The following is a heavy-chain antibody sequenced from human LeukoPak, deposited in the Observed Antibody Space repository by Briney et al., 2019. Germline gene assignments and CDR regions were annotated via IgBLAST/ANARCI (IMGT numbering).Heavy chain of an antibody. CDR2: ISGSGGST. CDR3: AKLTRRFLEWLLNEADY. V-gene: IGHV3-23*01. J-gene: IGHJ4*02. D-gene: IGHD3-3*01. CDR1: GFTFSSYA. Sequence: GGSLRLSCVASGFTFSSYAMSWVRQAPGKGLEWVSAISGSGGSTYYADSVKGRFTIPRDNSKNTLYLQMNSLRAEDTAVYYCAKLTRRFLEWLLNEADYWGQGTLVTVSS.